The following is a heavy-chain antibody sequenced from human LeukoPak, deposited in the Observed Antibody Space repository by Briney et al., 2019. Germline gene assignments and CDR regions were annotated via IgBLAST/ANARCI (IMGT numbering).Heavy chain of an antibody. V-gene: IGHV4-59*01. D-gene: IGHD4-17*01. Sequence: SETLSLTCTVSGGSISNYYWSWIRQPPGKGLEWIGYIHHSGSTDYNPSLKSRVTISVDTSKNQFSLKLRSVTAADTAVYYCARELRGDHWILDYWGQGTLVTVSS. CDR1: GGSISNYY. CDR3: ARELRGDHWILDY. J-gene: IGHJ4*02. CDR2: IHHSGST.